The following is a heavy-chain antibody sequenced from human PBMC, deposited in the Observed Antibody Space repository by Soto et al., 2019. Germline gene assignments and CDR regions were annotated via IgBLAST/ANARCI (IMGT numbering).Heavy chain of an antibody. CDR1: GDSITSSRYY. CDR3: TREKSSGYDRGSDS. J-gene: IGHJ4*02. CDR2: VHYSGST. Sequence: SETLSLTCTVSGDSITSSRYYWGWNRQTPGKGLEWIGSVHYSGSTYDKPSLKSRVTMSVDTSKNQFSLRLNSVTAADTALYYCTREKSSGYDRGSDSWGQGTLVTVSS. D-gene: IGHD5-12*01. V-gene: IGHV4-39*02.